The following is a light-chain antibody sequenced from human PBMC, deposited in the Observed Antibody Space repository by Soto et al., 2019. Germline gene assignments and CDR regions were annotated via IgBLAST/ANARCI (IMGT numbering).Light chain of an antibody. V-gene: IGKV1-5*01. CDR1: QTISDF. CDR3: QHYISFPWT. CDR2: EAS. Sequence: DIPLTQSPSTLSASLGVRVTITCRASQTISDFLAWYQHKPGEAPKLLIAEASRLESGVPSRFSGGGSGTEFTLTISRLQPDDVATYYCQHYISFPWTFGQGTNVDIK. J-gene: IGKJ1*01.